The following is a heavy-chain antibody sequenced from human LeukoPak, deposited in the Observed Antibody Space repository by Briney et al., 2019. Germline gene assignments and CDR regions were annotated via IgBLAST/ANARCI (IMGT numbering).Heavy chain of an antibody. D-gene: IGHD3-22*01. Sequence: GGSLRLSCAASGFTFSSYEMNWVRQAPGKGLEWVSYISSSGSTIYYADSVKGRFTISRDNAKNSLYLQMNSLRAEDTAVYYCARGYDRNGFDYWGQGTLVTVSS. CDR2: ISSSGSTI. J-gene: IGHJ4*02. CDR1: GFTFSSYE. CDR3: ARGYDRNGFDY. V-gene: IGHV3-48*03.